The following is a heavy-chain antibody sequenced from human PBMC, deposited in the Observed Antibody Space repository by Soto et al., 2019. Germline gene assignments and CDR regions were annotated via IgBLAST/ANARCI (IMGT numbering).Heavy chain of an antibody. CDR2: IYPGDPDT. Sequence: VGSLKPSCQCSGYSFTSYWIVLVRQLPVQVLERMGVIYPGDPDTRYSPSFQGQFTISADKSIRNAYLQWSGLKASETAMYYCARGVCSITSCYTKGGLDYYYGMDVWGQGTTVNVS. J-gene: IGHJ6*02. V-gene: IGHV5-51*01. CDR1: GYSFTSYW. D-gene: IGHD2-2*02. CDR3: ARGVCSITSCYTKGGLDYYYGMDV.